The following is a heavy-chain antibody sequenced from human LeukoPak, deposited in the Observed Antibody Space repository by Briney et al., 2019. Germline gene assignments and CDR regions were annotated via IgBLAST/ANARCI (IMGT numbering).Heavy chain of an antibody. D-gene: IGHD2-2*01. V-gene: IGHV3-30*18. CDR3: AKVYPLRVPAAMDY. Sequence: GRSLRLSCAASGFTFSTYGMHRVRQAPGKGLEWVAVIWYGGSNTYYADSVKGRFTISRDNSKNTLYLQMNSLRAEDTAVYYCAKVYPLRVPAAMDYWGQGTLVTVSS. CDR2: IWYGGSNT. J-gene: IGHJ4*02. CDR1: GFTFSTYG.